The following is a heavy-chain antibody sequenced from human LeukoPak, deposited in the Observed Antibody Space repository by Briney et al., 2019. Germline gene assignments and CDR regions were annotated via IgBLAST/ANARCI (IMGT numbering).Heavy chain of an antibody. CDR3: ASPRWGI. D-gene: IGHD4-23*01. J-gene: IGHJ3*02. CDR2: ISSDKSIE. V-gene: IGHV3-30-3*01. Sequence: PGGSLRLSCAASGFTFSNFAMHWVRQAPGKGLEWVALISSDKSIESYADSVKGRFTISRDNAKNSLNLQMNSLRAEDTAVYYCASPRWGIWGQGTMVTVSS. CDR1: GFTFSNFA.